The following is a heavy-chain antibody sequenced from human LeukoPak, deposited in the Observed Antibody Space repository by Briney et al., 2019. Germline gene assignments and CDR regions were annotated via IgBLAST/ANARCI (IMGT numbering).Heavy chain of an antibody. J-gene: IGHJ4*02. CDR1: GGSXSSSNW. D-gene: IGHD1-26*01. CDR2: IYHSGST. Sequence: VSGGSXSSSNWWSWVRQPPGQGLEWIGEIYHSGSTNYNPSLKSRVTISVDKSKNQFSLKLSSVTAADTAVYYCARVNSGSYSYYFDYWGQGTLVTVSS. V-gene: IGHV4-4*02. CDR3: ARVNSGSYSYYFDY.